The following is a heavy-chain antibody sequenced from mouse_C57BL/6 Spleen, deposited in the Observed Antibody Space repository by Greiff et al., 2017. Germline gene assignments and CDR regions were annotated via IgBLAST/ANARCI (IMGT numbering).Heavy chain of an antibody. CDR2: IHPNSGST. CDR1: GYTFTSYW. J-gene: IGHJ3*01. D-gene: IGHD4-1*02. Sequence: VQLQQPGAELVKPGASVKLSCKASGYTFTSYWMHWVNQRPGQGLEWIGMIHPNSGSTNYNEKIKSKATLTVDKSSSTAYMQLSSLTSEDSAVYYCASQLGLFAYWGQGTLVTVSA. CDR3: ASQLGLFAY. V-gene: IGHV1-64*01.